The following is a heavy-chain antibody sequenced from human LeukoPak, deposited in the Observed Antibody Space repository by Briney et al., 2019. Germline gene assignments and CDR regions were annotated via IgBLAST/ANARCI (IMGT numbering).Heavy chain of an antibody. Sequence: PGGSLRLSCAASGFTFGSYGMHWVRQAPGKGLEWVAVIWYDGSNKYYADSVKGRFTISRDNSKNTLYLQMNSLRAEDTAVYYCAKDPSTIAAAGMGVYYYMDVWGKGTTVTVSS. D-gene: IGHD6-13*01. V-gene: IGHV3-33*06. J-gene: IGHJ6*03. CDR3: AKDPSTIAAAGMGVYYYMDV. CDR2: IWYDGSNK. CDR1: GFTFGSYG.